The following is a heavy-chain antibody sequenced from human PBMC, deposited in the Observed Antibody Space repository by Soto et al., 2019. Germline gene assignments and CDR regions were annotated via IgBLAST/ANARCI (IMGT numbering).Heavy chain of an antibody. CDR2: IIPMFGTA. CDR1: GGTFSTYA. J-gene: IGHJ4*02. Sequence: QVQLVQSGAEVKKPESSVKVSCKAPGGTFSTYAISWVRQAPGQGLEWMGGIIPMFGTANYAQRFQDRVTITADESTNTLYLALSRLRSEDTAVYFCASGIQLWLRRINNGYSGWGQGTLVTVSS. V-gene: IGHV1-69*12. D-gene: IGHD5-18*01. CDR3: ASGIQLWLRRINNGYSG.